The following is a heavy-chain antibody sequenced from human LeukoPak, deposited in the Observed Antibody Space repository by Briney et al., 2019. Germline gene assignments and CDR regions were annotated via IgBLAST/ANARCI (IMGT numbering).Heavy chain of an antibody. CDR3: VRDKGSYYDSRGYYGGNFDY. CDR2: IWFDGSKK. V-gene: IGHV3-33*01. D-gene: IGHD3-22*01. J-gene: IGHJ4*02. CDR1: GFTFSSNG. Sequence: QTGRSLRLSCAASGFTFSSNGMHWVRQAPGKGLEWVAVIWFDGSKKYYVDSVKGRFTISRDNSESTLYLQTNSLRAEDTAVYYCVRDKGSYYDSRGYYGGNFDYWGQGTLVTVSS.